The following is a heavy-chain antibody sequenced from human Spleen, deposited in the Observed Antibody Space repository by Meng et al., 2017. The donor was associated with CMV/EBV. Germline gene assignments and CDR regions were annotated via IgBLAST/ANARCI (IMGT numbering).Heavy chain of an antibody. J-gene: IGHJ4*02. D-gene: IGHD3-22*01. CDR1: TFSASS. V-gene: IGHV3-11*04. Sequence: TFSASSMSWIRQAPGKGLEWVSYISARGSTIYYADSLKGRFTISRDNAKNSLYLQMNSLRAEDTAVYYCARDRRHYDESSGYGSLDYWGQGSLVTVSS. CDR3: ARDRRHYDESSGYGSLDY. CDR2: ISARGSTI.